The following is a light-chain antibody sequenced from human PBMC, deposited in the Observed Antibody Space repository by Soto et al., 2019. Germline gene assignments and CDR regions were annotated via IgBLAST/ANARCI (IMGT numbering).Light chain of an antibody. CDR1: SSNIGALYD. V-gene: IGLV1-40*01. CDR3: QSYDSSLSGSV. Sequence: QSALTQPPSVSGAPGQRDTISCTGSSSNIGALYDVHWYKQLPGAAPKLLIYGNINRPSGVPDRFSGSKSGTSASLAITGLRAEDEADYYCQSYDSSLSGSVFGTGTKVTVL. J-gene: IGLJ1*01. CDR2: GNI.